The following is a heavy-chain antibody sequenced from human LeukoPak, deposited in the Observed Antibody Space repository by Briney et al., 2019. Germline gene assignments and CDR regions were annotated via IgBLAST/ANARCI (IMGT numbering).Heavy chain of an antibody. CDR1: GHTFTGYY. CDR2: INPSGGT. J-gene: IGHJ4*02. Sequence: ASVKVSFKASGHTFTGYYLHWVRQAPGQGLEWMGWINPSGGTNYAQKFQGRVTMTRDTSISTAYMELSRLRSDDTAVYYCARRGFGSGSYLDSWGQGTLVTVSS. D-gene: IGHD3-10*01. CDR3: ARRGFGSGSYLDS. V-gene: IGHV1-2*02.